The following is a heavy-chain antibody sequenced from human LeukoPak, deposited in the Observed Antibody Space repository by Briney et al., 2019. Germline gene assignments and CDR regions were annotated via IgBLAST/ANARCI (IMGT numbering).Heavy chain of an antibody. D-gene: IGHD3-9*01. CDR1: GGSITSSSYY. Sequence: KSSETLSLTCSVSGGSITSSSYYWGWIRQPPEKGLEWIGSIYYTGGTNYSPSLKSRVTMSVDTFKNQFSLKLSSVTAADTAVYYCARGLLQYVDWLLPSFDYWGQGTLVTVSS. CDR2: IYYTGGT. V-gene: IGHV4-39*01. J-gene: IGHJ4*02. CDR3: ARGLLQYVDWLLPSFDY.